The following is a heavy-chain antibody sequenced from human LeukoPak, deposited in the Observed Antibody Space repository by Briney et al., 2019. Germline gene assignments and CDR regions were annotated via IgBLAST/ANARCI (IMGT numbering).Heavy chain of an antibody. CDR3: ARSAHYYYDSASYGVAFDV. CDR2: IIPVSGST. J-gene: IGHJ3*01. D-gene: IGHD3-22*01. V-gene: IGHV1-69*13. CDR1: GIFGSYV. Sequence: ASVKVSCKASGIFGSYVISWVRQAPGQGLEWMGGIIPVSGSTHYAQKFQGRLTITADESTSTVYMEMSSLRSEDTAMYYCARSAHYYYDSASYGVAFDVWGQGTMVTVSS.